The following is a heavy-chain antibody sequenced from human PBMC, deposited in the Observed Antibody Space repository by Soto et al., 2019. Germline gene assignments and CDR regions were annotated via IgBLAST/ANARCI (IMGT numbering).Heavy chain of an antibody. CDR3: AKGTCKSGGSCYSTFDY. CDR2: ISGSGGST. V-gene: IGHV3-23*01. CDR1: GFTFSSYA. Sequence: GGSLRLSCAASGFTFSSYAMSWVRQAPGKGLEWVSGISGSGGSTYYADSVKGRFTISRDNSKNTLYLQMNSLRVEDTAVYYCAKGTCKSGGSCYSTFDYWGQGTLVTVSS. J-gene: IGHJ4*02. D-gene: IGHD2-15*01.